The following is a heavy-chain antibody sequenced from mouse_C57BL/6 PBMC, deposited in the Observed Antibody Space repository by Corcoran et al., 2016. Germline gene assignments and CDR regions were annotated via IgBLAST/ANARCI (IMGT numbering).Heavy chain of an antibody. Sequence: QVQLQQSGPELVKPGASVKLSCKASGYTFTSYDINWVQQSPGQGLEWIGWIYPRDGSTKYNEKFKGKATLTVDTSSSTAYMELHSLTSEDSAVYFCARLSSGYVPGYWGQGTTLTVSS. CDR2: IYPRDGST. J-gene: IGHJ2*01. CDR3: ARLSSGYVPGY. D-gene: IGHD3-2*02. CDR1: GYTFTSYD. V-gene: IGHV1-85*01.